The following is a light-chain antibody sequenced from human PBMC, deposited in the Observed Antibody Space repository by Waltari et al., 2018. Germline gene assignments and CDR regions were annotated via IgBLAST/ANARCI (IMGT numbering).Light chain of an antibody. J-gene: IGKJ1*01. Sequence: DIQMTQSPSSVSASVGDRITIPCRATQGISSWLAWYQQKPGKAPKLLVYAASILHTGVPSRFSGSGSGTDFTLTINDLQPEDFATYYCQQGNSFPRTFGQGTRVEVK. CDR1: QGISSW. CDR2: AAS. V-gene: IGKV1-12*01. CDR3: QQGNSFPRT.